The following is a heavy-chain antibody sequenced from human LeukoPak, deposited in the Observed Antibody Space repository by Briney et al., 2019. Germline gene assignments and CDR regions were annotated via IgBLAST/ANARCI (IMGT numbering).Heavy chain of an antibody. CDR1: GFTFSSYR. CDR3: ARDGDSGFDY. V-gene: IGHV3-48*02. CDR2: ISRSSTTI. Sequence: GGSLRLSCAASGFTFSSYRMNWVRQAPGKGLEWVSDISRSSTTIHYADSVKGRFTISRDNGKNSLYLQMSSLRDEDTAVYYCARDGDSGFDYWGQGTLVTVSS. D-gene: IGHD7-27*01. J-gene: IGHJ4*02.